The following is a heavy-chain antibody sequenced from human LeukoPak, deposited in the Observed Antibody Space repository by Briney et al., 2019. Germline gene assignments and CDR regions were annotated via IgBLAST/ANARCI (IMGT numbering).Heavy chain of an antibody. CDR2: IWYEGSNK. Sequence: PGGSLRLSCAASGFTFSSYGMHWVRQAPGKGLEWVAVIWYEGSNKYYADSVKGRFTISRDNSKNTLYPQMNSLRAEDTAVYYCARDLFRAAAGKRAYYYGMDVWGKGTTVTVSS. CDR1: GFTFSSYG. J-gene: IGHJ6*04. V-gene: IGHV3-33*01. D-gene: IGHD6-13*01. CDR3: ARDLFRAAAGKRAYYYGMDV.